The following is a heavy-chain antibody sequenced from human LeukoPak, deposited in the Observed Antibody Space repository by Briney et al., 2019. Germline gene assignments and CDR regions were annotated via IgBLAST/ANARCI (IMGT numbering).Heavy chain of an antibody. V-gene: IGHV5-51*01. CDR1: GYSFTSYW. D-gene: IGHD5-18*01. CDR2: IYPGDSDT. Sequence: GESLKISCKGSGYSFTSYWIGWVRQMPGKGLEWMGIIYPGDSDTRYSPSFQGQVTIPADKSINTAYLQWSSLKASDTAMYYCARGDTAMVVYFDYWGQGTLVTVSS. CDR3: ARGDTAMVVYFDY. J-gene: IGHJ4*02.